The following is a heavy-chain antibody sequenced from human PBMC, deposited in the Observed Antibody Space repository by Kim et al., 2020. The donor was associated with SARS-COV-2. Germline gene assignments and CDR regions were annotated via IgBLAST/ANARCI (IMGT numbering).Heavy chain of an antibody. D-gene: IGHD3-16*01. CDR3: ARVSLSKVSVIDY. CDR2: IYYSGST. CDR1: GGSVSSGSYY. J-gene: IGHJ4*02. Sequence: SETLSLTCTVSGGSVSSGSYYWSWIRQPPGKGLEWIGYIYYSGSTNYNPSLKSRVTISVDTSKNQFSLKLSSVTAADTAVYYCARVSLSKVSVIDYWGQGTLVTVSS. V-gene: IGHV4-61*01.